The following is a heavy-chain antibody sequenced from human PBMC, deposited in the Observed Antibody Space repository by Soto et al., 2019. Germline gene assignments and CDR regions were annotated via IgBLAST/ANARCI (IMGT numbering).Heavy chain of an antibody. Sequence: PSETLSLTCAVPGGSISSGGYSWSWIRQPPGKGLEWIGYIYHSGSTYYNPSLKSRVTISVDTSKNQFSLKLSSVTAADTAVYYCARDVGYCISTSCYSWFDPWGQGTLVTVSS. CDR2: IYHSGST. J-gene: IGHJ5*02. CDR1: GGSISSGGYS. CDR3: ARDVGYCISTSCYSWFDP. D-gene: IGHD2-2*02. V-gene: IGHV4-30-2*01.